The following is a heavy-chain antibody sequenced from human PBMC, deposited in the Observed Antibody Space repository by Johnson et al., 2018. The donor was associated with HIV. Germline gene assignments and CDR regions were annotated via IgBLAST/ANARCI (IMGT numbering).Heavy chain of an antibody. CDR1: GFTFSSYG. V-gene: IGHV3-30*04. Sequence: QVQLVESGGGVVQPGRSLRLSCAASGFTFSSYGMHWVRQAPGKGLEWMAVISYDGSNKYYADSVKGRFSISRDNSKNTLYVQMNSLTTEDTAVYFCARGFCTSSSHCDAFDLWGQGTMVTVSS. J-gene: IGHJ3*01. D-gene: IGHD2-2*01. CDR2: ISYDGSNK. CDR3: ARGFCTSSSHCDAFDL.